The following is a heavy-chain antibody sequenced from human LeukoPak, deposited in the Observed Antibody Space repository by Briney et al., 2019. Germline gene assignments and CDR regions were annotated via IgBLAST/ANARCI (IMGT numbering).Heavy chain of an antibody. CDR1: GFTFSNHN. J-gene: IGHJ4*02. D-gene: IGHD2-2*01. CDR2: ISSSSSYI. V-gene: IGHV3-21*01. CDR3: ARDACSTTNCYLAY. Sequence: GGSLRLSCAASGFTFSNHNMNWVRQAPGKGLEWVSSISSSSSYIYYADSVKGRFTISSDNAKNSLYLQMNSLRAEDTAVYYCARDACSTTNCYLAYWGQGTLVTVSS.